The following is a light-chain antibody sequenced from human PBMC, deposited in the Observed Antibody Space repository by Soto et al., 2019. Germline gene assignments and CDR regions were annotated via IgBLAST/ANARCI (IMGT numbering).Light chain of an antibody. J-gene: IGLJ3*02. CDR2: DVS. Sequence: QSVLTQPASVSGCPGQSITISCTGTSSDVGGYNYVSWYQQHPGKAPKLMIYDVSNRPSGVSNRFSGSKSGNTASLTISGLQAEDEADYYCSSYTSSSTNWVFGGGTQLTVL. CDR1: SSDVGGYNY. CDR3: SSYTSSSTNWV. V-gene: IGLV2-14*01.